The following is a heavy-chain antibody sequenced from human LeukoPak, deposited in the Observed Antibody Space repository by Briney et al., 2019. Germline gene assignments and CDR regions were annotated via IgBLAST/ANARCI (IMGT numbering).Heavy chain of an antibody. V-gene: IGHV3-48*03. CDR1: GFTFSSYE. CDR3: ARAYYYYMDV. CDR2: ISSSGSTM. J-gene: IGHJ6*03. Sequence: PGGSLRLSCAASGFTFSSYEMNWVRQAPGKGLEWVSYISSSGSTMHYADSVKGRFTISRDNAKNSLYLQMNSLRAEDTAVYYCARAYYYYMDVWGKGTTVTISS.